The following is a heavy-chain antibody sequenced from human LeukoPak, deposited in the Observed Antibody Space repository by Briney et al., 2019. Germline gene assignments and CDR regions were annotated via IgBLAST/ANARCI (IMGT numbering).Heavy chain of an antibody. CDR1: GGSISSYY. V-gene: IGHV4-4*09. D-gene: IGHD3-22*01. J-gene: IGHJ5*02. Sequence: PSETLSLTCTVSGGSISSYYWSWIRQPPGKGLEWIGYIYTSGSTNYNPSLKGRVTISVDTSKNQFSLKLSSVTAADTAVYYCARPYYYDSRIDPWGQGTLVTVSS. CDR2: IYTSGST. CDR3: ARPYYYDSRIDP.